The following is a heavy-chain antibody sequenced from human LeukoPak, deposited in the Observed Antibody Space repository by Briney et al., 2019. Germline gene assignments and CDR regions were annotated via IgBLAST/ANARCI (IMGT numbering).Heavy chain of an antibody. J-gene: IGHJ4*02. Sequence: GGSLRLSCAASGFTFSSYSMSWVRQAPGKGLEWVSAISGSGGSTYYADSVKGRFTISRDNSKNTLYLQMNSLGAEDTAVYYCAKDPLYDSSGYSDYWGQGTLVTVSS. V-gene: IGHV3-23*01. CDR1: GFTFSSYS. CDR2: ISGSGGST. CDR3: AKDPLYDSSGYSDY. D-gene: IGHD3-22*01.